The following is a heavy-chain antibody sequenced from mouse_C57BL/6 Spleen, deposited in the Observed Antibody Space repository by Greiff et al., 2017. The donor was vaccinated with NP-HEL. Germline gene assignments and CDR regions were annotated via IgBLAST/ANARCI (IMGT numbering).Heavy chain of an antibody. V-gene: IGHV8-8*01. Sequence: QVQLKESGPGILQPSQTLSLTCSFSGFSLSTFGMGVGWIRQPSGKGLEWLAHIWWDDDKYYNPALKSRLTISKDTSKNQVFLKIANVDTADTATYYCARIADERDYYYAMDYWGQGTSVTVSS. CDR1: GFSLSTFGMG. CDR3: ARIADERDYYYAMDY. CDR2: IWWDDDK. J-gene: IGHJ4*01.